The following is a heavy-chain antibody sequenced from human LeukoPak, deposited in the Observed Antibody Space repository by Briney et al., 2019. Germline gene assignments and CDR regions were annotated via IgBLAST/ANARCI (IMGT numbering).Heavy chain of an antibody. V-gene: IGHV4-31*03. CDR2: IYYSGST. CDR1: GGSISSGGYY. J-gene: IGHJ5*02. CDR3: ATTKALDYYGSGAEGWFDP. Sequence: PSETLSLTCTVSGGSISSGGYYWSWIRQHPGKGLEWIGYIYYSGSTYYNPSLKSRVTISVDTSKNQFSLKLSSVTAADTAVYYCATTKALDYYGSGAEGWFDPWGQGTLVTVSS. D-gene: IGHD3-10*01.